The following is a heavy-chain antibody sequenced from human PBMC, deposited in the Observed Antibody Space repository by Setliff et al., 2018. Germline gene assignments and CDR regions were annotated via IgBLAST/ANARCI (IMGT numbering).Heavy chain of an antibody. CDR3: ARAPSSSWFSEAFDI. CDR1: GFTFSSYW. V-gene: IGHV3-74*01. J-gene: IGHJ3*02. CDR2: INSDGSST. Sequence: PGGSLRLSCAASGFTFSSYWMHWVRQAPGKGPVWVSRINSDGSSTSYADSVKGRFTISRDNAKNTLYLQMNSLRAEDTAVYYCARAPSSSWFSEAFDIWGQGTMVTVSS. D-gene: IGHD6-13*01.